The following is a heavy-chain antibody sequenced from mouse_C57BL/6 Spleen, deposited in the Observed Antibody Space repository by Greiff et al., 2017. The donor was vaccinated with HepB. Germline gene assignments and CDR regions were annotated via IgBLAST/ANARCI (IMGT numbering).Heavy chain of an antibody. Sequence: QVQLKQPGAELVKPGASVKLSCKASGYTFTSYWMHWVKQRPGQGLEWIGMIHPNSGSTNYNVKFKSKATLTVDKSSSTAYMQLSSLTSEDSAVYYGARKGITTVVVRFDYWGQGTTLTVSS. J-gene: IGHJ2*01. CDR2: IHPNSGST. D-gene: IGHD1-1*01. V-gene: IGHV1-64*01. CDR3: ARKGITTVVVRFDY. CDR1: GYTFTSYW.